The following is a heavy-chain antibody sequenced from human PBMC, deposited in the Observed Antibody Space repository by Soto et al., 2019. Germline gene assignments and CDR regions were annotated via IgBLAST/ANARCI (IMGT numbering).Heavy chain of an antibody. CDR1: GGSISSSSYY. J-gene: IGHJ4*02. D-gene: IGHD3-9*01. Sequence: TSETLSLTCTVSGGSISSSSYYWGWIRQPPGKGLEWIGSIYYSGSTYYNPSLKSRVTISVDTSKNQFSLKLSSVTAADTAVYYCARLKTYDILNNSDYWGQGSLVT. CDR3: ARLKTYDILNNSDY. V-gene: IGHV4-39*07. CDR2: IYYSGST.